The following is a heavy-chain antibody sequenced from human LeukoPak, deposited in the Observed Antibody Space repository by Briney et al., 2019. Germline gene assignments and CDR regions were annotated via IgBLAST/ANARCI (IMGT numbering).Heavy chain of an antibody. D-gene: IGHD6-6*01. CDR3: ARGKLAAQDY. CDR2: INMDGSST. J-gene: IGHJ4*02. V-gene: IGHV3-74*01. CDR1: GFTFSSHW. Sequence: GSLRLSCAASGFTFSSHWMHWVRQAPGKGLVWVSRINMDGSSTDYADSVKGRFTMSRDNTKNTLYLQMNSLRAEDTAIYYCARGKLAAQDYWGQGTLVTVSS.